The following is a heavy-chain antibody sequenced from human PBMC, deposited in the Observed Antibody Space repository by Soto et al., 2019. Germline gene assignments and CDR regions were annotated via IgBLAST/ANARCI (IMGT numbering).Heavy chain of an antibody. CDR1: GFSFSSYW. D-gene: IGHD3-16*01. J-gene: IGHJ4*02. Sequence: GGSLRLSCAASGFSFSSYWMHWVRQAPGKGLVWVSHINSDGSSTAYADSVKGRFTISRDNAKNTLYLQMNSLRAEDTAVYYCARLYSYGKPFDYWGQGTLVTVSS. V-gene: IGHV3-74*01. CDR3: ARLYSYGKPFDY. CDR2: INSDGSST.